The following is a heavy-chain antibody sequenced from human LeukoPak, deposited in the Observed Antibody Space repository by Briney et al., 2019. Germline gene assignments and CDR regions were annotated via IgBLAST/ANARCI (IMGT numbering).Heavy chain of an antibody. CDR2: ISERGGST. V-gene: IGHV3-23*01. CDR1: GITLSNYG. Sequence: GGSLRLSCVVSGITLSNYGMSWVRQAPGKGLEWVSGISERGGSTDYADSVKGRFIISRDTSKNTVYLQMNSLRVEDTAVYFCAKRGVVIRAVIIIGFHKEAYYFDYWGQGILVTVSS. CDR3: AKRGVVIRAVIIIGFHKEAYYFDY. J-gene: IGHJ4*02. D-gene: IGHD3-10*01.